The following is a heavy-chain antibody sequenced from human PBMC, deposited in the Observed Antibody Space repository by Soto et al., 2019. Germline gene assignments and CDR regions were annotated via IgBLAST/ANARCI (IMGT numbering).Heavy chain of an antibody. V-gene: IGHV3-23*01. CDR1: GFTFSSYA. J-gene: IGHJ5*02. D-gene: IGHD2-2*02. CDR3: AKDRRYCSSTSCSTNWFDP. CDR2: ISGSGGST. Sequence: EVQLLESGGGLVQPGGSLRLSCAASGFTFSSYAMSWVRQAPGKGLEWVSAISGSGGSTYYADSVKGRFTISRDNSKNAQYLPMNSLRAEDTAVYYCAKDRRYCSSTSCSTNWFDPWGHGSLVTVS.